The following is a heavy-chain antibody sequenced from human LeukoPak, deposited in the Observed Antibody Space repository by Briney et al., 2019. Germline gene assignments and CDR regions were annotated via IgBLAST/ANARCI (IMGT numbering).Heavy chain of an antibody. CDR1: RFTFLSYG. V-gene: IGHV3-33*01. J-gene: IGHJ4*02. CDR3: AREWVTVFGGFDY. CDR2: ICYDGSNK. D-gene: IGHD3-3*01. Sequence: GGSLRLSCAASRFTFLSYGMHGVRQAPAKGLDGVAVICYDGSNKYYADSVRGRFTISRDNSKNTLSLQIDKLRVEETDVYYFAREWVTVFGGFDYWGQGTLVTVSS.